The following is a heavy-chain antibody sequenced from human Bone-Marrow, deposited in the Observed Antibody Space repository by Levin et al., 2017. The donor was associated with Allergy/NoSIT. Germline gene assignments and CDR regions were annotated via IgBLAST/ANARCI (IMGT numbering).Heavy chain of an antibody. J-gene: IGHJ1*01. CDR2: FIPLHNKL. D-gene: IGHD6-13*01. CDR1: GTTFSRLT. V-gene: IGHV1-69*16. CDR3: AKSPSSSWFAIYFQL. Sequence: KISCKASGTTFSRLTINWVRQAPGQGLEWIGGFIPLHNKLNSAQKFQGRVTITADESTSTAYLELTTLTSEDTATYFCAKSPSSSWFAIYFQLWGQGTLVTVSS.